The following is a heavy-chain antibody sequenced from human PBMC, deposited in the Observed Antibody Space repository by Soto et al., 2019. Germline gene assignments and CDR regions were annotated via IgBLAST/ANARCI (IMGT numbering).Heavy chain of an antibody. D-gene: IGHD6-6*01. CDR1: GGSISSSSYY. V-gene: IGHV4-39*01. Sequence: QLQLQESGPGLVKPSETLSLTCTVSGGSISSSSYYWGWIRQPPGKGLEWIGSIYYSGSTYYNPSLKSRVTISVDTSKTQFSLKLSSVTAADTAVYYCASEYSSSSGAFDYWGQGTLVTVSS. CDR2: IYYSGST. CDR3: ASEYSSSSGAFDY. J-gene: IGHJ4*02.